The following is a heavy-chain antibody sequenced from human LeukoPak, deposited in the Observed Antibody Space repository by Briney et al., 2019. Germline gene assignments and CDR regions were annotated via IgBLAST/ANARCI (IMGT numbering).Heavy chain of an antibody. CDR3: ARNGYNWNREAFDI. J-gene: IGHJ3*02. CDR1: GFTFSTSA. CDR2: IIVGSGAT. Sequence: SVKVSCKTSGFTFSTSAVQWVRQARGQRLEWIGWIIVGSGATNYAQSLQGRFTITRDMSTNTAYMELSSLGSEDSAVYYCARNGYNWNREAFDIWGQGTMVTVSS. V-gene: IGHV1-58*01. D-gene: IGHD1-20*01.